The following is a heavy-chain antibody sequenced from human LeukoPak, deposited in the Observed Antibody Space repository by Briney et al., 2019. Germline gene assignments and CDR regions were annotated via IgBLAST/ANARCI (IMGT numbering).Heavy chain of an antibody. Sequence: GGSLRLSCAASGFTFSDYYMSWIRQAPGKGLEWVSYISSSGSTIYYADSVKGRFTISRDNAKNSLYLQMNSLRAEDTAVYYCAREYSSGWGPYYFDYWGQGTLVTVSS. V-gene: IGHV3-11*04. CDR1: GFTFSDYY. CDR3: AREYSSGWGPYYFDY. CDR2: ISSSGSTI. D-gene: IGHD6-19*01. J-gene: IGHJ4*02.